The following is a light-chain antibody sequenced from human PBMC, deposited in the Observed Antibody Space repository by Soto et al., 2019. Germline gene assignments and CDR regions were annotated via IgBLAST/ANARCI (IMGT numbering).Light chain of an antibody. Sequence: QSVLTQPPSVSAAPGQKVTISCSGSSSSTGTNSVSWYQLLPGTAPKVLIYDNNKRPTGSPDRFSASKSGTSATLGITGLQTGDEADYYCGTWDTSLSAYVFGTGTKVTVL. CDR1: SSSTGTNS. J-gene: IGLJ1*01. CDR2: DNN. CDR3: GTWDTSLSAYV. V-gene: IGLV1-51*01.